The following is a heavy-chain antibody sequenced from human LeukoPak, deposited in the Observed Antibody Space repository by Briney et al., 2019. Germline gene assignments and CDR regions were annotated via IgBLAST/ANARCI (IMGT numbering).Heavy chain of an antibody. V-gene: IGHV1-18*01. CDR1: GYTFTSYG. CDR3: ARDKGLSGYYYYMDV. CDR2: ISAYNGNT. J-gene: IGHJ6*03. D-gene: IGHD1-26*01. Sequence: GASVKVSCKASGYTFTSYGISWVRQAPGQGLVWMGWISAYNGNTNYAQKLQGRVTMTTDTSTSTAYMELRSLRSDDTAVYYCARDKGLSGYYYYMDVWGKGTTVTVSS.